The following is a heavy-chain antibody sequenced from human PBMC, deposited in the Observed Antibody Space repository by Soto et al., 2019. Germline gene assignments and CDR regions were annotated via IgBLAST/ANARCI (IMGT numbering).Heavy chain of an antibody. CDR2: ISTYNGNT. CDR1: GYTFTSYG. CDR3: ARRGRYSYGPDEY. D-gene: IGHD5-18*01. V-gene: IGHV1-18*01. Sequence: QVQLVQSGAEVKKPGASVKVSCKASGYTFTSYGISWVRQAPGQGLEWMGWISTYNGNTNYAQKFQGRVTMTTDTPRSTAYMERRSLRSDDTAVYYCARRGRYSYGPDEYWGQGTLVTVSS. J-gene: IGHJ4*02.